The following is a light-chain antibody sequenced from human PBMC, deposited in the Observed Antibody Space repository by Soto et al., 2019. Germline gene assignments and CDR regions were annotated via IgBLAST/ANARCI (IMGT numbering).Light chain of an antibody. Sequence: IVMTQAPDSLAVSLGERATINCKSSQSVFYSSTNKNNLAWYQQKPGQPPKLLIYWASTRELGVPDRFSGSGSGTDFTLTISSLQAEDVAVFYYQHYHSNPITFGQGTQLEIK. V-gene: IGKV4-1*01. CDR2: WAS. J-gene: IGKJ5*01. CDR1: QSVFYSSTNKNN. CDR3: QHYHSNPIT.